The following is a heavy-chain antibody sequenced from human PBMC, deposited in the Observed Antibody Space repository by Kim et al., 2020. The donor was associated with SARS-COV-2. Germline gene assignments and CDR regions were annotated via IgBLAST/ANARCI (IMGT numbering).Heavy chain of an antibody. CDR2: INHSGST. J-gene: IGHJ6*02. CDR1: GGSFSGYY. CDR3: ARAEKVRGVIIKGYYYYYGMDV. D-gene: IGHD3-10*01. V-gene: IGHV4-34*01. Sequence: SETLSLTCAVYGGSFSGYYWSWIRQPPGKGLEWIGEINHSGSTNYNPSLKSRVTISVDTSKNQFSLKLSSVTAADTAVYYCARAEKVRGVIIKGYYYYYGMDVWGQGTTVTVSS.